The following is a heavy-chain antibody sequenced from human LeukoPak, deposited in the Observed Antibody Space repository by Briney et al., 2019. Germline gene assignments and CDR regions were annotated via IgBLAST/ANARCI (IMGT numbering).Heavy chain of an antibody. Sequence: GGSLRLSCAASGFTFSSYSMNWVRQAPGKGLEWVSSISSSSSYIYYADSVKGRFTISRDNAKNSLYLQMNSLRAEDTAVYYCARGSLVRYYGSGSYRTRAGFDYWGQGTRVTVSS. J-gene: IGHJ4*02. D-gene: IGHD3-10*01. CDR1: GFTFSSYS. CDR3: ARGSLVRYYGSGSYRTRAGFDY. V-gene: IGHV3-21*01. CDR2: ISSSSSYI.